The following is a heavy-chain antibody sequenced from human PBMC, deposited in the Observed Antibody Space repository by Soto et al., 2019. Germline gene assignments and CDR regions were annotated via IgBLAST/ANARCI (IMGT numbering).Heavy chain of an antibody. D-gene: IGHD1-26*01. V-gene: IGHV3-23*01. Sequence: GSLRLSCSASGFTFPRYAMSWVRQAPGKGLEWVSAISGSGDITYYADSVKGRFTISRDNSKNTLYLQMNSLRAEDTAVYYCAKDYRSSYVEGFLDYWGQGTLVTVSS. J-gene: IGHJ4*02. CDR2: ISGSGDIT. CDR3: AKDYRSSYVEGFLDY. CDR1: GFTFPRYA.